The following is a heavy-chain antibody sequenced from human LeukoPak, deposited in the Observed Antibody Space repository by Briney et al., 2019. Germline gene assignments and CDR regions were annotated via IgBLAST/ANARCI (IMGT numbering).Heavy chain of an antibody. CDR1: GGSLTTHY. J-gene: IGHJ3*01. D-gene: IGHD3-22*01. V-gene: IGHV4-59*11. CDR2: ISYIGST. CDR3: ASDSISMNAFDA. Sequence: SETLSLTCTVSGGSLTTHYWSWIRQPPGKGLEWIGYISYIGSTNYNPSLKSRVTISIDTSNNEVSLMLTSMTAADTAVYYCASDSISMNAFDAWGQGTMVTVSS.